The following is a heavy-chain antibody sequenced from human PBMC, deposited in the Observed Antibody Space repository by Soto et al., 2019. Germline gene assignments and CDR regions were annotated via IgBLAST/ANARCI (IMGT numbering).Heavy chain of an antibody. J-gene: IGHJ4*02. D-gene: IGHD4-17*01. CDR3: AKSPSYYGDFDY. V-gene: IGHV3-9*01. CDR1: GFTFDDYA. CDR2: ISWNSGRI. Sequence: EVQLVESGGGLVQPGRSLRLSCAASGFTFDDYAMHWVRQAPGKGLEWVSGISWNSGRIGYADSVKGRFTISSDNAKNSLYLQMNSLRAEDTALYYCAKSPSYYGDFDYWGQGTLGTVSS.